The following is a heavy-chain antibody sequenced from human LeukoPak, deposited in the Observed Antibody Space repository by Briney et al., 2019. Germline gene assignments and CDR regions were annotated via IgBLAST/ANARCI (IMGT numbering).Heavy chain of an antibody. V-gene: IGHV3-74*01. Sequence: GGSLRPSWAPSGFTSSNNWMHWVRQTQGEGLVCVSLIKGDGSSTTYADSVKGRFTISRDNAKNTVYLQMNSLRAEDTAVYYCARGNYHAMDVWGQGTTVTVSS. J-gene: IGHJ6*02. CDR1: GFTSSNNW. CDR3: ARGNYHAMDV. CDR2: IKGDGSST.